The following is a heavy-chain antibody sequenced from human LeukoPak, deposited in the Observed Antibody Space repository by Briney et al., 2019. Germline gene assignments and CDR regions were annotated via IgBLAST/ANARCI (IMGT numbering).Heavy chain of an antibody. V-gene: IGHV1-2*02. D-gene: IGHD3-22*01. Sequence: GASVKVSCKASGYTFTGYYMHWVRQAPGQGLEWMGWINPNSGGTNYAQKFQGRVTMIRDTSISTAYMELSRLRSDDTAVYYCARDRKSITMIVVATDAFDIWGQGTMVTVSS. J-gene: IGHJ3*02. CDR1: GYTFTGYY. CDR2: INPNSGGT. CDR3: ARDRKSITMIVVATDAFDI.